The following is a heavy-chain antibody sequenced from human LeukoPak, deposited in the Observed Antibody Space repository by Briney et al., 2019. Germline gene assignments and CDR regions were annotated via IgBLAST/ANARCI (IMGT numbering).Heavy chain of an antibody. J-gene: IGHJ4*02. CDR2: IIPIFGTA. V-gene: IGHV1-69*05. CDR1: GGTFSSYA. D-gene: IGHD3-22*01. CDR3: ARDSSSGYYYPSGY. Sequence: SVKVSCKASGGTFSSYAISWVRQAPGQGLEWMGRIIPIFGTANYAQKFQGRVTITTDKSTSTAYMELSSLRSEDTAVYYCARDSSSGYYYPSGYWGQGTLVTVSS.